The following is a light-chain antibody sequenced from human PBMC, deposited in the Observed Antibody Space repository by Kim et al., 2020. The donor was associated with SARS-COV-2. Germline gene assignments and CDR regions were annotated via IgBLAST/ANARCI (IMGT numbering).Light chain of an antibody. CDR2: DVS. J-gene: IGKJ4*01. CDR3: QQRRYRLT. CDR1: QSVKNY. Sequence: EVVLTQSPATLSLSPGERATLSCRASQSVKNYLAWYQQKPGQAPRLLIYDVSNRATGVPARFSGSGSGTDFTLTISSLEPEDFAIYFCQQRRYRLTFGGGTRWISN. V-gene: IGKV3-11*01.